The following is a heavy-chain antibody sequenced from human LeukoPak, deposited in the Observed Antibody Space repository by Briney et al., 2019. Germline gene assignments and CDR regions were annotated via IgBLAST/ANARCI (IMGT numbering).Heavy chain of an antibody. V-gene: IGHV1-18*01. CDR1: GYTFTSYG. CDR3: AREDKVTSLASFDY. CDR2: ISAYNGNT. Sequence: ASVTVSCKASGYTFTSYGISWVRQAPGQGLEWMGWISAYNGNTNYAQKLQGRVTMTTDTSTSTAYMELRSLRSDDTAVYYCAREDKVTSLASFDYWGQGTLVTVSS. J-gene: IGHJ4*02. D-gene: IGHD2-21*02.